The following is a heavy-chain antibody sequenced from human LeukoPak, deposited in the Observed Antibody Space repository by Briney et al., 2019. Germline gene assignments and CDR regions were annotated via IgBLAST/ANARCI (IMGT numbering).Heavy chain of an antibody. J-gene: IGHJ4*02. D-gene: IGHD3-22*01. Sequence: GGSLRLSCAASGFTFDDYTMHWVRQAPGKGLEWVSLISWDGGSTYYADSVKGRFTISRDNSKNSLYLQMNSLRAEDTAVYFCANYEDYYDSSGFFDYWGQGTLVTVSS. CDR2: ISWDGGST. V-gene: IGHV3-43*01. CDR1: GFTFDDYT. CDR3: ANYEDYYDSSGFFDY.